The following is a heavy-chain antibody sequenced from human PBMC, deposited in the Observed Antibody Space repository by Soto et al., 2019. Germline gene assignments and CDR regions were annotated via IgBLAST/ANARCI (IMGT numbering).Heavy chain of an antibody. Sequence: PSETLSLTCTVSGGSISSSSYYWGWIRQPPGKGLEWIGSIYYSGSTYYNPSLKSRVTISVDTSKNQFSLKLSSVTAADTAVYYCAGLKYYYGSGSRDPFFILPLSPFDYWGQGTLVTVSS. CDR3: AGLKYYYGSGSRDPFFILPLSPFDY. J-gene: IGHJ4*02. CDR1: GGSISSSSYY. V-gene: IGHV4-39*01. CDR2: IYYSGST. D-gene: IGHD3-10*01.